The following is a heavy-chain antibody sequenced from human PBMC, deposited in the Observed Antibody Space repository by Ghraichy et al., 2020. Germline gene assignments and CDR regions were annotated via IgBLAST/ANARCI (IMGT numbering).Heavy chain of an antibody. CDR3: ARQIVGATLDY. D-gene: IGHD1-26*01. CDR2: IYYNGGT. V-gene: IGHV4-31*03. Sequence: TLSLTCTVSGGSISSAGYYWNLIRQHPGKGLEWIGYIYYNGGTYYNPSLKSRITISIDTSKNQFSLRLNSVTAADTAVYYCARQIVGATLDYWGQGTLVTVSS. CDR1: GGSISSAGYY. J-gene: IGHJ4*02.